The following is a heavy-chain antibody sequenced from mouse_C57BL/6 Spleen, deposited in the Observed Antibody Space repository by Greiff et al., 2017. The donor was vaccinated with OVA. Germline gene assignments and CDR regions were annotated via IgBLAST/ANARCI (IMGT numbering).Heavy chain of an antibody. CDR2: IDPSDSET. J-gene: IGHJ2*01. CDR3: ARYDGYPSY. CDR1: GYTFTSYW. Sequence: QVQLKQPGAELVRPGSSVKLSCKASGYTFTSYWMHWVKQRPIQGLEWIGNIDPSDSETHYNQKFKDKATLTVDKSSSTAYMQLSSLTSEDSAVYYCARYDGYPSYWGQGTTLTVSS. D-gene: IGHD2-3*01. V-gene: IGHV1-52*01.